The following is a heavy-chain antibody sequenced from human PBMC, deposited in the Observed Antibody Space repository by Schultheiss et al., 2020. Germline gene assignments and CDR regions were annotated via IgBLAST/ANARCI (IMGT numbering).Heavy chain of an antibody. V-gene: IGHV1-8*01. CDR3: ARARIQLGQFDP. Sequence: ASVKVSCKASGNTFTSYDINWVRLATGQELEWMGWMNPNSGNTGYAQKFQGRLTMTRDTSISTAYMELSRLRSDDTAVYYCARARIQLGQFDPWGQGTLVTVSS. D-gene: IGHD5-18*01. CDR2: MNPNSGNT. J-gene: IGHJ5*02. CDR1: GNTFTSYD.